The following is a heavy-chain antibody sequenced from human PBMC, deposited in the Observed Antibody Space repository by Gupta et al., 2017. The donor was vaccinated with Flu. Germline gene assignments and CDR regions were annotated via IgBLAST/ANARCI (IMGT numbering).Heavy chain of an antibody. CDR1: W. CDR2: ISPDGTT. J-gene: IGHJ1*01. Sequence: WVHWVRQAPGKGLVWVSRISPDGTTTYADSVKGRFTVSRDIAGNRLYLQMNSLKVEDTGVYYCSRDTTGPNDCWGQGTLVTVSS. CDR3: SRDTTGPNDC. V-gene: IGHV3-74*03. D-gene: IGHD1-1*01.